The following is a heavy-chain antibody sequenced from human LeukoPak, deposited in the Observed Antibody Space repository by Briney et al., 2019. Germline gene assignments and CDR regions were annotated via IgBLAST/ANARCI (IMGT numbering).Heavy chain of an antibody. V-gene: IGHV6-1*01. D-gene: IGHD6-13*01. CDR2: TYYRSKWHN. Sequence: SQTLSLTCAVSEDSVSSSSAVWNWIRQSPSRGLEWLGRTYYRSKWHNDYAVSVKSRITINPDTSKNQFSLQLNSVTPEDTAVYYCARTNRAYSRDDAFDIWGQGTMVTVSS. CDR3: ARTNRAYSRDDAFDI. J-gene: IGHJ3*02. CDR1: EDSVSSSSAV.